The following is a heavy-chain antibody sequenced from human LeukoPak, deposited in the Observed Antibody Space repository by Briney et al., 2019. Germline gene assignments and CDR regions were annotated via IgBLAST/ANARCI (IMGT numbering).Heavy chain of an antibody. V-gene: IGHV3-15*01. D-gene: IGHD1-1*01. CDR2: IKSKAHGGTT. J-gene: IGHJ4*02. CDR3: WDTNWNGDWDY. CDR1: GFTFSNAW. Sequence: PGRSLRLSCAASGFTFSNAWMHWVRQAPGKGLEWVGRIKSKAHGGTTDYAAPVKGRFTISRDDSKNTLYLQMNSLKTEDTAVYYCWDTNWNGDWDYWGQGTLVTVSS.